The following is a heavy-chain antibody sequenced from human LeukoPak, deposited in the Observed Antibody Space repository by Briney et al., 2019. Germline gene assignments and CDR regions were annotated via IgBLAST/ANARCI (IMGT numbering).Heavy chain of an antibody. CDR2: IYYSGST. D-gene: IGHD6-13*01. CDR1: GGSISSSY. Sequence: SETLSLTCTVSGGSISSSYWSWIRQPPGKGLEWIGYIYYSGSTNYNPSLKSRVTISVDTSKNQFSLELSSVTAADTAVYYCARAERSWYHADCYFDYWGQGTLVTVSS. J-gene: IGHJ4*02. V-gene: IGHV4-59*01. CDR3: ARAERSWYHADCYFDY.